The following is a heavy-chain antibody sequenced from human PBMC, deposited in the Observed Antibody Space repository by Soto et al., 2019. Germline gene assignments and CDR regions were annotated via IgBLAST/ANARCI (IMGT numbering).Heavy chain of an antibody. Sequence: PGGSLRLSCAASGFTFSSYSMNWVRQAPGKGLEWVSSISSSSSYIYYADSVKGRFTISRDNAKNSLYLQMNSLRSEDTAVYYCARAPYYDFWSGYKFFDYWGQGTLVTVSS. CDR3: ARAPYYDFWSGYKFFDY. CDR1: GFTFSSYS. D-gene: IGHD3-3*01. V-gene: IGHV3-21*04. J-gene: IGHJ4*02. CDR2: ISSSSSYI.